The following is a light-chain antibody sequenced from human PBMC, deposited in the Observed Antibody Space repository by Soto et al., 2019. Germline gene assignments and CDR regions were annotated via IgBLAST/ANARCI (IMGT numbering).Light chain of an antibody. CDR2: EVT. Sequence: LTQPASVSGSPGQSITISCTGTSGDIGSYNRVSWYQQHPGKAPKLIIYEVTDRPSGVSNRFSGSKSGNTASMTISGLQAEDEAEYYCSSYTNINTRACVFGTGTKVTVL. CDR3: SSYTNINTRACV. J-gene: IGLJ1*01. V-gene: IGLV2-14*01. CDR1: SGDIGSYNR.